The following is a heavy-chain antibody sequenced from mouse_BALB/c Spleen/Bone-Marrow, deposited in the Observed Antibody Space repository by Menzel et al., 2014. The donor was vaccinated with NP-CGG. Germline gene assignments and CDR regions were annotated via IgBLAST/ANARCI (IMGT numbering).Heavy chain of an antibody. CDR2: IDPANGNT. CDR3: ARYYYGSSLFAY. V-gene: IGHV14-3*02. CDR1: GFNIKDTY. Sequence: EVNVVESGAELVKPGASVELSCTASGFNIKDTYMYWVKQRPEQGLEWIGRIDPANGNTKYDPKFQDKATITADTSSNTAYLQLSSLTSEDTAVYYCARYYYGSSLFAYWGQGTLVTVSA. J-gene: IGHJ3*01. D-gene: IGHD1-1*01.